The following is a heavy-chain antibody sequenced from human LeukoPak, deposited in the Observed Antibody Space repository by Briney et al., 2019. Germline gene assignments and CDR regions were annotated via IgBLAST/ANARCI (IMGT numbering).Heavy chain of an antibody. CDR2: IKSKTDGGTT. CDR1: GFTFSNAW. J-gene: IGHJ4*02. V-gene: IGHV3-15*01. D-gene: IGHD3-10*01. CDR3: TISIYYYGSGSYYRFDY. Sequence: GGALRLSCAASGFTFSNAWMSWVRQAPGKGLEWVGRIKSKTDGGTTDYAAPVKGRCTISRDNTKNTLYLQMNSLKTEDTAVYYCTISIYYYGSGSYYRFDYWGQGTLVTVSS.